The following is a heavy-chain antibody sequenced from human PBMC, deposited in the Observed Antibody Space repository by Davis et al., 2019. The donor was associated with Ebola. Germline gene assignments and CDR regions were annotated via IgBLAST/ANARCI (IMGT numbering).Heavy chain of an antibody. J-gene: IGHJ6*04. CDR1: GFTFSSYT. CDR3: ARGGRWYDIMTEASLMDV. D-gene: IGHD3-9*01. Sequence: GESLKISCAASGFTFSSYTMNWVRQAPGKGLEWVSSISSSSSYIYYADSVKGRFTVSRDNAENSLFLQMDSLRAEDAAVYYCARGGRWYDIMTEASLMDVWGKGTTVVVSS. V-gene: IGHV3-21*01. CDR2: ISSSSSYI.